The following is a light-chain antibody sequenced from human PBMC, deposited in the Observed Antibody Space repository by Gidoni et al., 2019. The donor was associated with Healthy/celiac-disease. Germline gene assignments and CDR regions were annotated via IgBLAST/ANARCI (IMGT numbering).Light chain of an antibody. V-gene: IGKV1-5*03. CDR2: KAS. J-gene: IGKJ1*01. Sequence: DIQMTQSPSTLSASVGDRVTITCRASQSISNWLAWYQQKPGKAPKLLIYKASSLESGVPERFSGSGSGTEFTLTISSLQPDDFAAYYCQQYNSYSGTFGQGTKVEIK. CDR1: QSISNW. CDR3: QQYNSYSGT.